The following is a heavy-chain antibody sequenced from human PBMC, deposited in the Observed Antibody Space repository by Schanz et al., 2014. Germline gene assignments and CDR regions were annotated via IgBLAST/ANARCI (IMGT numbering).Heavy chain of an antibody. J-gene: IGHJ5*02. CDR2: INTNNGDP. D-gene: IGHD2-15*01. CDR1: GYTFTSSG. Sequence: QVQLVQSGAEVKKPGASVKVSCKASGYTFTSSGFSWVRQAPGQGLEWMGWINTNNGDPTYAQGFTGRFVFSLDTSVSTAYLQISSLKAEDTAVYYCARGGVVVVTAALNWFDPWGRGTLVTVSS. V-gene: IGHV7-4-1*02. CDR3: ARGGVVVVTAALNWFDP.